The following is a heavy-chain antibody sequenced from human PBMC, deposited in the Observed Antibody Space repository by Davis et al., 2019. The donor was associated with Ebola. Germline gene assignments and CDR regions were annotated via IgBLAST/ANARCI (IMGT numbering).Heavy chain of an antibody. J-gene: IGHJ4*02. V-gene: IGHV3-23*01. D-gene: IGHD6-19*01. CDR3: ARVDSSGSIDY. Sequence: GESLKISCAASGLTFSRYVLTWVRQAPGKGLEWVSVISRGGGTTFYADSVKGRFTISRDNSKNTLYLQMNSLRAEDTAVYYCARVDSSGSIDYWGQGTLVTVSS. CDR2: ISRGGGTT. CDR1: GLTFSRYV.